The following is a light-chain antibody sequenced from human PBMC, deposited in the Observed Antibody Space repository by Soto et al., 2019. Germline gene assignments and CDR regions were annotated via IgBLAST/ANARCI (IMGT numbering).Light chain of an antibody. CDR1: QSISSD. CDR3: KQYNKWPRT. Sequence: EIVMTQSPATLSVSPGERATLSCRASQSISSDVAWYQQKPGQAPRLLIYGASTTATGIQARFSGSGSGTEFTLTIRSLQSEDFAVYNCKQYNKWPRTVGQGTKVDIK. J-gene: IGKJ2*01. CDR2: GAS. V-gene: IGKV3-15*01.